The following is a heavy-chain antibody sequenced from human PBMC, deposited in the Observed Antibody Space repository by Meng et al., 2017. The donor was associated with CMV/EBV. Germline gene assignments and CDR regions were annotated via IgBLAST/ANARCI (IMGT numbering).Heavy chain of an antibody. V-gene: IGHV1-2*02. CDR3: AREFNYYYYMDV. J-gene: IGHJ6*03. CDR1: GYTFTGYY. CDR2: INPNSGGT. Sequence: VQLVPAGAAVKKPGASVKVSCKASGYTFTGYYMHWVRQAPGQGLEWMGWINPNSGGTNYAQKFQGRVTMTRDTSISTAYMELSRLRSDDTAVYYCAREFNYYYYMDVWGKGTTVTVSS.